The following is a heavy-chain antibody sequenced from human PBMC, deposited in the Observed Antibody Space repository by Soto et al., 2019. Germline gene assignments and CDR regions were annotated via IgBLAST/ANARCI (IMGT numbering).Heavy chain of an antibody. CDR1: GDSVRNQY. CDR2: IYRSGST. D-gene: IGHD3-16*01. V-gene: IGHV4-4*09. CDR3: ARTLDYGHMDV. Sequence: QVQMQESGPGLVKPSETLSLTCTVSGDSVRNQYWSWIRRPPGRGLEWIGYIYRSGSTKYNPSLMSRLTNPVDTSKNQFSLKLSSVTAADTAVYYCARTLDYGHMDVWGKGTTVTVSS. J-gene: IGHJ6*03.